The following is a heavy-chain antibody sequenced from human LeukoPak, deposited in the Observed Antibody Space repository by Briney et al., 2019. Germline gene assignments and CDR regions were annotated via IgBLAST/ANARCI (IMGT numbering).Heavy chain of an antibody. J-gene: IGHJ4*02. CDR3: ARALTGSYFDY. CDR2: IYYSGST. D-gene: IGHD3-9*01. Sequence: PSETLSLTCTVSGGSISSGDYYWSWIRQPPGKGLEWIGYIYYSGSTYYNPSLKCRVTISVDTSKNQFSLKLSSVTAADTAVYYCARALTGSYFDYWGQGTLVTVSS. CDR1: GGSISSGDYY. V-gene: IGHV4-30-4*01.